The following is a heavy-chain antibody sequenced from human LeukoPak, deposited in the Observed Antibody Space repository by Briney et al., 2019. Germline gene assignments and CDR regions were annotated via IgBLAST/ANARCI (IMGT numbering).Heavy chain of an antibody. J-gene: IGHJ6*03. Sequence: GGSLRLSCAASGFTFSSYSMNWVRQAPGKGLEWVSYISSSSSTIYYADSVKGRFTFSRDNAKNSLYLQMNSLRAEDTAVYYCARETYYYGSGSYPHYYYMDVWGKGTTVTVSS. CDR1: GFTFSSYS. V-gene: IGHV3-48*04. CDR2: ISSSSSTI. CDR3: ARETYYYGSGSYPHYYYMDV. D-gene: IGHD3-10*01.